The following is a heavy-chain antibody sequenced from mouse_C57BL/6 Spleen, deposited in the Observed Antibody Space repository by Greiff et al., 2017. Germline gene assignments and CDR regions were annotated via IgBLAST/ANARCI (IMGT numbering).Heavy chain of an antibody. Sequence: QVQLQQPGAELVKPGASVKLSCKASGYTFTSYWMQWVKQRPGQGLEWIGEIDPSDSYTNYNQQFKGKATLTVDTSSSTAYMQLSSLTSEDSAVYYCARLYDGYSWYFDVWGTGTTVTVSS. V-gene: IGHV1-50*01. CDR1: GYTFTSYW. CDR3: ARLYDGYSWYFDV. J-gene: IGHJ1*03. D-gene: IGHD2-3*01. CDR2: IDPSDSYT.